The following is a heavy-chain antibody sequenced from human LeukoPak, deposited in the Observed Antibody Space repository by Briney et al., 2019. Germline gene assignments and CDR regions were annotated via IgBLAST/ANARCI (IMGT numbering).Heavy chain of an antibody. CDR3: ARAPTFSYDTSGYYLDY. CDR1: GASINSDYY. V-gene: IGHV4-30-4*08. CDR2: FYYSGTT. J-gene: IGHJ4*02. Sequence: SETLSLTCTVSGASINSDYYWNWFRQPPGKGLEWIGYFYYSGTTYYNLSLKSRLSISVDTSKNQFSLKLNSVTAADTAVYFCARAPTFSYDTSGYYLDYWGQGTLVTVSS. D-gene: IGHD3-22*01.